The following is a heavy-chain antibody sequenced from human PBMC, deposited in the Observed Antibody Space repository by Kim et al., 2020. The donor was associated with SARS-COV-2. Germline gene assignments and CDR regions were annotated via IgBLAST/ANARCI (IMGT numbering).Heavy chain of an antibody. CDR2: INHSGST. Sequence: SETLSLTCAVYGGSFSGYYWSWIRQPPGKGLEWIGEINHSGSTNYNPSLKSRVTISVDTSKNQFSLKLSSVTAADTAVYYCARSYSYGKENFDYWGQGTLVTVSS. D-gene: IGHD5-18*01. V-gene: IGHV4-34*01. J-gene: IGHJ4*02. CDR3: ARSYSYGKENFDY. CDR1: GGSFSGYY.